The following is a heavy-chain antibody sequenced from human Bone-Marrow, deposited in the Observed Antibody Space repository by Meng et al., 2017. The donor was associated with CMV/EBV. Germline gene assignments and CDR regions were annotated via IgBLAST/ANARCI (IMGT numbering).Heavy chain of an antibody. V-gene: IGHV3-30*02. CDR1: GFTFSSYG. CDR2: IRYDGSNK. J-gene: IGHJ4*02. D-gene: IGHD3-10*01. CDR3: AKGVSRYYGSGSSYYFDY. Sequence: GESLKISCAASGFTFSSYGMHWVRQAPGKGLEWVAFIRYDGSNKYYADSVKGRFTISRDNSKNTLYLQMNSLRAEDTAVYYCAKGVSRYYGSGSSYYFDYWGQGTLVTVSS.